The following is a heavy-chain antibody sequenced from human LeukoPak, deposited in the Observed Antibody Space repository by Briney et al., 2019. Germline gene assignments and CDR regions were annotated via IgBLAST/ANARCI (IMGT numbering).Heavy chain of an antibody. D-gene: IGHD6-19*01. CDR1: GFTFDDYA. J-gene: IGHJ4*02. Sequence: GGSLRLSCAASGFTFDDYAMHWVRQAPGKGLEWVSGISWNSGSICYADSVKGRFTISRDNAKNSLYLQMNSLRAEDTALYYCAKDMSSSGHKGFDYWGQGTLVTVSS. CDR2: ISWNSGSI. CDR3: AKDMSSSGHKGFDY. V-gene: IGHV3-9*01.